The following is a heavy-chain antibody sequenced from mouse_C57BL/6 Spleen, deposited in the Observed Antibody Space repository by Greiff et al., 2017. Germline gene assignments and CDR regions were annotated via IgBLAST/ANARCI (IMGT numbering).Heavy chain of an antibody. CDR2: IYPGDGDT. CDR1: GYAFSSSW. D-gene: IGHD2-3*01. CDR3: ARDDGYYVLFAY. J-gene: IGHJ3*01. Sequence: VQLQQSGPELVKPGASVKISCKASGYAFSSSWMHWVKQRPGKGLEWIGRIYPGDGDTNYNGKFKGKATLTADKSSSTAYMQLSSLTSEDSAVYFCARDDGYYVLFAYWGQGTLVTVSA. V-gene: IGHV1-82*01.